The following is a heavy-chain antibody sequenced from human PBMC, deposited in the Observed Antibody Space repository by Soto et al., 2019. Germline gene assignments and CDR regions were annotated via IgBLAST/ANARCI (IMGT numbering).Heavy chain of an antibody. D-gene: IGHD1-20*01. J-gene: IGHJ4*02. CDR3: ATSQKGYNWNYFDH. CDR1: GASISGSYYY. CDR2: VFYTGFT. Sequence: PSETLPLTCAVSGASISGSYYYWAWLRQSPGKGPEWIGSVFYTGFTSYNPSLESRVSVSVDTSKSQFSLKLSAVTAADTAVYYCATSQKGYNWNYFDHWGQGALVTVSS. V-gene: IGHV4-39*01.